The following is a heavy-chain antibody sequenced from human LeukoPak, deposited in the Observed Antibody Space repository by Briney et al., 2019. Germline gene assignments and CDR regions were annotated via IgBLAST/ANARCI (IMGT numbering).Heavy chain of an antibody. Sequence: GGSLRLSCAASGFTFSSYAMSWVRQAPGKGLEWVAVISYDGSNKYYADSVKGRFTISRDNSKNTLYLQMNSLRAEDTAVYYCARELGGYYNGDYYGMDVWGQGTTVTVSS. CDR1: GFTFSSYA. J-gene: IGHJ6*02. D-gene: IGHD3-3*01. V-gene: IGHV3-30-3*01. CDR2: ISYDGSNK. CDR3: ARELGGYYNGDYYGMDV.